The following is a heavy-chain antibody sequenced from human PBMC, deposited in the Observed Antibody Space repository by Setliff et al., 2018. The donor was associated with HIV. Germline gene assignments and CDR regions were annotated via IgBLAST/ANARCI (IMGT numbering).Heavy chain of an antibody. CDR1: GFTFSGDS. D-gene: IGHD3-3*01. J-gene: IGHJ5*02. Sequence: PGGSLRLSCAASGFTFSGDSVNWVRQAPGKGLEWISYISFSTGSIYYADSVKGRFTISSDTAKNALYLQMNSLRAEDTAVYYCARGSRYNFWSGYGVNWFDPWGQGTLVTVSS. V-gene: IGHV3-48*01. CDR2: ISFSTGSI. CDR3: ARGSRYNFWSGYGVNWFDP.